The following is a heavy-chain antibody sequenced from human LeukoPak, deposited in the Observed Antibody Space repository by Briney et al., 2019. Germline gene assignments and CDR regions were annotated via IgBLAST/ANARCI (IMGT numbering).Heavy chain of an antibody. CDR1: GGSISSYY. CDR2: IYTSGST. CDR3: AREASDVFWSGYYGDI. V-gene: IGHV4-4*07. Sequence: SETLSLTCTVSGGSISSYYWSWIRQPPGKGLEWIGRIYTSGSTNYNPSLKSRVTMSVDTSKNQFSLKLSSVTAADTAVYYCAREASDVFWSGYYGDIWGQGTLVTVSS. D-gene: IGHD3-3*01. J-gene: IGHJ4*02.